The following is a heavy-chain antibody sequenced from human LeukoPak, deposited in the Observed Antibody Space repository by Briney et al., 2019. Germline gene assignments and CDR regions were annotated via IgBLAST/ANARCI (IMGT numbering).Heavy chain of an antibody. D-gene: IGHD2-21*02. V-gene: IGHV1-2*06. J-gene: IGHJ4*02. Sequence: ASVKVSCKASGYTFTGYYMHWVRQAPGQGLEWMGRINPNSGGTNYAQKFQGRVTMTRNTSISTAYMELSSLRSEDTAVYYCARGTRARYCGGDCRHYFDYWGQGTLVTVSS. CDR2: INPNSGGT. CDR1: GYTFTGYY. CDR3: ARGTRARYCGGDCRHYFDY.